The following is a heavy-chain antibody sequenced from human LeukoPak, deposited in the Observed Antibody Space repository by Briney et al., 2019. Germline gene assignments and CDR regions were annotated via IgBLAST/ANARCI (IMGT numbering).Heavy chain of an antibody. CDR2: IIPILGIA. CDR3: ARSYPYSSSWYGMDV. J-gene: IGHJ6*02. D-gene: IGHD6-13*01. V-gene: IGHV1-69*04. Sequence: ASVKVSCKASGGTFSSYAISWVRQAPGQGLEWMGRIIPILGIANYAQKFQGRVTITADKSTSTAYMELSSLRSEDTAVYYCARSYPYSSSWYGMDVWGQGTTVTVSS. CDR1: GGTFSSYA.